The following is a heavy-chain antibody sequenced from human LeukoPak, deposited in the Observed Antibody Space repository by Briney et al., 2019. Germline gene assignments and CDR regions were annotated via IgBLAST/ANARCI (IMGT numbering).Heavy chain of an antibody. CDR3: ARDSYTSDIVVVPTYFDY. D-gene: IGHD2-2*01. V-gene: IGHV3-30-3*01. CDR2: ISYDGSNK. CDR1: GFTFSSYA. Sequence: PGRSLRLSCAASGFTFSSYAMHWVRQAPGKGLEWVAVISYDGSNKYYADSVKGRFTISRDNSKNTLYLQMKSLRAEDTAVYYCARDSYTSDIVVVPTYFDYWGEGTLVTVSS. J-gene: IGHJ4*02.